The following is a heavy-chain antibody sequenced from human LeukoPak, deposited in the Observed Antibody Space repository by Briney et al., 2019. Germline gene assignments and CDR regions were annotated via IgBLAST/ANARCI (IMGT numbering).Heavy chain of an antibody. D-gene: IGHD3-22*01. J-gene: IGHJ6*02. V-gene: IGHV1-69*04. CDR2: IIPILGIA. CDR3: ARLYYYDSSGYHGYYYGMDV. CDR1: GGTFSSYA. Sequence: ASVKVSCKASGGTFSSYAISWVRQAPGQGLEWMGRIIPILGIANYAQKFQGRVTITADKSTSTAYMELSSLRSEDTAVYYCARLYYYDSSGYHGYYYGMDVWGQGTTVTVSS.